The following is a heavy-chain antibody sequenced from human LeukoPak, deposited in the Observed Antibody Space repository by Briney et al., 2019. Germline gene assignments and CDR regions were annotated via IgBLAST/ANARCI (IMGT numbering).Heavy chain of an antibody. CDR3: ARDQIPGGDWLPRLYGMDV. Sequence: GGYLRLSCAASGFTFSSYGMHWVRQAPGKGLEWLAVIWYDGSNKYYADSVKGRFTISRDNSKNTLYLQMNNLRAEDTAVYYCARDQIPGGDWLPRLYGMDVWGQGTTVTVSS. D-gene: IGHD3-9*01. J-gene: IGHJ6*02. CDR2: IWYDGSNK. CDR1: GFTFSSYG. V-gene: IGHV3-33*01.